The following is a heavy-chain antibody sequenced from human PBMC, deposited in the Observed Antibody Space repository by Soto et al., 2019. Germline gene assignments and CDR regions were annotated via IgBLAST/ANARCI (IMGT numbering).Heavy chain of an antibody. J-gene: IGHJ4*02. D-gene: IGHD6-19*01. CDR3: AKGDHSSGWTGGDFDY. V-gene: IGHV3-23*01. CDR1: GFTFSSYA. CDR2: ISGSGGST. Sequence: EVQLLESGGGLVQPGGSLRLSCAASGFTFSSYAMSWVRQAPGKGLEWVSAISGSGGSTYYADSVKGRFTISRDNSKNTLYLQMNSLRAEDTAVYYCAKGDHSSGWTGGDFDYWGQGTLVTVSS.